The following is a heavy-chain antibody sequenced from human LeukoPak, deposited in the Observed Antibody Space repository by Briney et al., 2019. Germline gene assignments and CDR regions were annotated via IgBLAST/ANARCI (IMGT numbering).Heavy chain of an antibody. J-gene: IGHJ4*02. D-gene: IGHD2-21*02. CDR3: ARSTPCGGDCYYFDY. Sequence: SETLSLTCAVYGGSFSGYYWSWIRQPPGKGLEWIGEINHSGSTNYNPSLKSRVTISVDTSKNQFSLKLSSVTAADTAVYYCARSTPCGGDCYYFDYWGQGTLVTVSS. V-gene: IGHV4-34*01. CDR1: GGSFSGYY. CDR2: INHSGST.